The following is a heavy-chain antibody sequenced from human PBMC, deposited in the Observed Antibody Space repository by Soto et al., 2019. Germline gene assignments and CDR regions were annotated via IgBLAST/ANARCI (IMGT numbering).Heavy chain of an antibody. V-gene: IGHV3-74*01. D-gene: IGHD3-22*01. J-gene: IGHJ6*02. CDR2: INIDGTST. Sequence: EVQLVESGGGLVQPGGSLRLSCAASGFTFSSYWMHWVRQVSGKGLVWVSRINIDGTSTSYADSVKGRFTISRDNAKNTMYLPMTSLKAEDTAVYDGTSDSFDGYVYDGVDVWGHGTTVNVSS. CDR3: TSDSFDGYVYDGVDV. CDR1: GFTFSSYW.